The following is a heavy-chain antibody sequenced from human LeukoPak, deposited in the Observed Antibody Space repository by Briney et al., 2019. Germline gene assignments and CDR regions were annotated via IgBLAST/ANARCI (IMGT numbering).Heavy chain of an antibody. D-gene: IGHD1-26*01. Sequence: PGGPLRLSCAASGFTFSTYAMSWVRQAPGKGLEWVSIIYSGGGTYHADSVRGRFTISKDNSKNTVYLQMNSLRAEDTAVYYCARDIVGELPPSFGCWGQGTVVTVSS. CDR1: GFTFSTYA. J-gene: IGHJ4*02. CDR2: IYSGGGT. CDR3: ARDIVGELPPSFGC. V-gene: IGHV3-66*01.